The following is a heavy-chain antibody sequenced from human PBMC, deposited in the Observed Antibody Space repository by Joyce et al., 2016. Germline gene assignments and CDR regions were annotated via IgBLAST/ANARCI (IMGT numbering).Heavy chain of an antibody. J-gene: IGHJ6*03. V-gene: IGHV3-23*01. Sequence: EVQLLESGGGLVQPAGSLRLSCAASGFTFSSYAMSWVRQVPGKGLEWVSVISGGGGSTYGADSVKGRFTFARDNSKTTLYLQMNSLRAEDTAVYYCAKVAEGSAVYFYYMDVWGKGTTVTVSS. D-gene: IGHD6-6*01. CDR2: ISGGGGST. CDR3: AKVAEGSAVYFYYMDV. CDR1: GFTFSSYA.